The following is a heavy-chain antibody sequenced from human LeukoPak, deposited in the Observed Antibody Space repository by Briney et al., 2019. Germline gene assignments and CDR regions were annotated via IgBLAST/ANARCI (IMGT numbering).Heavy chain of an antibody. Sequence: SETLSLTCAVYGGSFSGYYWSWIRQPPGKGLEWIGEINHSGSTNYNPSLKSRVTIPVDGSKNQFSLKLSSVTAADTAVYYCARTLSSGNAFDIWGQGTMVTVSS. V-gene: IGHV4-34*01. CDR2: INHSGST. CDR3: ARTLSSGNAFDI. J-gene: IGHJ3*02. D-gene: IGHD3-22*01. CDR1: GGSFSGYY.